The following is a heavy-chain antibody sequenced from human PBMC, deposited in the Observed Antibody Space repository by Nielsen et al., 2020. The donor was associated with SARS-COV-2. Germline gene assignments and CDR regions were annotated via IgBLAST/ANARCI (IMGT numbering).Heavy chain of an antibody. CDR2: FDPEDGET. J-gene: IGHJ4*02. Sequence: ASVNVSCKVSGYTLTELSMHWVRQAPGKGLEWMGGFDPEDGETIYAQKFQGRVTMTEDTSTDTACMELSSLRSEDTAVYYCATDVSGVTDYWGQGTLVTVSS. CDR1: GYTLTELS. V-gene: IGHV1-24*01. CDR3: ATDVSGVTDY. D-gene: IGHD5-18*01.